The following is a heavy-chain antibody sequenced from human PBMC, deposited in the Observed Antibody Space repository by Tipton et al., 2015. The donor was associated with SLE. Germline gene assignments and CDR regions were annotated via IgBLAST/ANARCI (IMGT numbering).Heavy chain of an antibody. CDR1: GGSFSGYY. CDR2: INHSGST. J-gene: IGHJ4*02. CDR3: ARGASSLLGTHFDY. Sequence: TLSLTCAVYGGSFSGYYWSWIRQPPGKGLEWIGEINHSGSTNYNPSLKSRVTISVDTSKNQFSLKLSSVTAADTAVYCCARGASSLLGTHFDYWGQGTLVTVSS. D-gene: IGHD7-27*01. V-gene: IGHV4-34*01.